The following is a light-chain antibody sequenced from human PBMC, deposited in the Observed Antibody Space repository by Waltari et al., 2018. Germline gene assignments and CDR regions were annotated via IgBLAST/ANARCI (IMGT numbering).Light chain of an antibody. J-gene: IGLJ3*02. CDR2: VNSDGSH. CDR3: QTGGHGTWV. V-gene: IGLV4-69*01. CDR1: SGHSSNV. Sequence: QLVLTQSPSASASRGASVKLTCTLSSGHSSNVIAWLQQQPAKGPRYLMKVNSDGSHSKGDKIPDRFSGSSSGAEHYLTISSLQSEDEADYYCQTGGHGTWVFGGGTKLTVL.